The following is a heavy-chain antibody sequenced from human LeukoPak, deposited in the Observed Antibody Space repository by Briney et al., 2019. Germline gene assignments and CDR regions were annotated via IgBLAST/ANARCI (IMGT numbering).Heavy chain of an antibody. J-gene: IGHJ4*02. CDR1: GFTFSNYG. V-gene: IGHV3-33*01. CDR3: ARHASTHYFDS. CDR2: IWVDGSGT. D-gene: IGHD2/OR15-2a*01. Sequence: GGSLRLSCVASGFTFSNYGMHWVRQAPGKGLEWVAIIWVDGSGTYYADSVKGRVTFSRDNSKNTLYLQMNSLRAEDTAMYYCARHASTHYFDSWGQGTLVTVSS.